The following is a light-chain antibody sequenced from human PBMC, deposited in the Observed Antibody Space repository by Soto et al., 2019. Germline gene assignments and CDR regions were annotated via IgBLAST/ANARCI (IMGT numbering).Light chain of an antibody. Sequence: EIVLTQSPAPLSLSPGERATLSCRASQSVSNYLAWYQQKPGQAPRLLIYDASNRASGIPARFSGSGSGTDFTLTISSLDPEDVAVYYCQQRSNWPPVTFGGGTKVEIK. J-gene: IGKJ4*01. CDR3: QQRSNWPPVT. CDR1: QSVSNY. CDR2: DAS. V-gene: IGKV3-11*01.